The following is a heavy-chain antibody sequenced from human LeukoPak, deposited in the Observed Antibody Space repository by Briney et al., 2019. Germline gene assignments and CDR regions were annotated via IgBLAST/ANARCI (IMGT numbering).Heavy chain of an antibody. CDR2: IKPDGSGK. J-gene: IGHJ4*02. V-gene: IGHV3-7*01. Sequence: GGSLRLSCAASGFTFSSYAMSWVRQAPGKGLEWVANIKPDGSGKYYVDSVKGRFTISRDNAKNSLDLQMNGLRVEDTALYYCVRDVGDYWGQGTLVTVSS. CDR1: GFTFSSYA. CDR3: VRDVGDY.